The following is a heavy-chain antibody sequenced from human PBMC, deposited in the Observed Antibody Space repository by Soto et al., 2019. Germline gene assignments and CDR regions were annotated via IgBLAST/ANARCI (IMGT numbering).Heavy chain of an antibody. CDR3: ARGGVSTRTFDY. J-gene: IGHJ4*02. V-gene: IGHV5-51*01. CDR2: IYPSDSDT. Sequence: LKISCKGSGYNFAGYWIAWVRQMPGKGLELMGIIYPSDSDTRCRPSFQGQVTISADKSISSAYLQWSSLRASDTAMYYCARGGVSTRTFDYWGQGTPVTVPQ. CDR1: GYNFAGYW. D-gene: IGHD3-3*01.